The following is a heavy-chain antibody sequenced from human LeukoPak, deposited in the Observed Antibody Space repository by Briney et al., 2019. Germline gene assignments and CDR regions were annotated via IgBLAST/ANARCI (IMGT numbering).Heavy chain of an antibody. CDR2: IRYDGSNK. CDR1: GFTFSSYG. V-gene: IGHV3-30*02. Sequence: GGSLRLSCAASGFTFSSYGMHWVRQAPDKGLEWVAFIRYDGSNKYYADSVKGRFTISRDNSKNTLYLQMNSLRAEDTAVYYCANAGIAVAGTIVDWGQGTLVTVSS. J-gene: IGHJ4*02. CDR3: ANAGIAVAGTIVD. D-gene: IGHD6-19*01.